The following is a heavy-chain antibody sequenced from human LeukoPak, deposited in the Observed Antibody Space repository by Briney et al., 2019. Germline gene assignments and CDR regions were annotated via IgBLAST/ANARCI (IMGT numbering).Heavy chain of an antibody. J-gene: IGHJ4*02. V-gene: IGHV4-4*02. CDR1: GGSISSSNW. CDR3: AAVRSPYGDYGLFEFDY. CDR2: IYHSGST. Sequence: SGTLSLTCAVSGGSISSSNWWSWVRQPPGKGLEWIGEIYHSGSTNYNPSLKSRVTISVDKSKNQFSLKLSSVTAADTAVYYCAAVRSPYGDYGLFEFDYWGQGTLVTVSS. D-gene: IGHD4-17*01.